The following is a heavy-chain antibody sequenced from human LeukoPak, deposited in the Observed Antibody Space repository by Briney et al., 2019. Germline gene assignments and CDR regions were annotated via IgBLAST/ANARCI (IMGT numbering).Heavy chain of an antibody. V-gene: IGHV4-61*02. CDR3: ARDAPTAYCTGGSCYFDY. Sequence: TSQTLSLTCTVSGGSISSGAYYWSWIRQSAGKGLEWIGRIYTSGSTDYNPSLKSRVTISADTSKNQFSLKLSSVTAADTAVYYCARDAPTAYCTGGSCYFDYWGQGTLATVSS. CDR2: IYTSGST. J-gene: IGHJ4*02. CDR1: GGSISSGAYY. D-gene: IGHD2-8*02.